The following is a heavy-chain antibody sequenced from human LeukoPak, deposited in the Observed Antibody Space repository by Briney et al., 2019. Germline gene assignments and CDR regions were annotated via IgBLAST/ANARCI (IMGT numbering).Heavy chain of an antibody. CDR2: IYYSAST. J-gene: IGHJ4*02. CDR1: GGSISSSSYY. CDR3: ARRPYSYGYSKGSFDY. Sequence: SETLSLTCTVSGGSISSSSYYWGWIRQPPGKGLEWVGNIYYSASTYYNPSLKSRVTISVDTSKNQFSLNLSSVTAADTAVYYCARRPYSYGYSKGSFDYWGQGTLVTVSS. V-gene: IGHV4-39*01. D-gene: IGHD5-18*01.